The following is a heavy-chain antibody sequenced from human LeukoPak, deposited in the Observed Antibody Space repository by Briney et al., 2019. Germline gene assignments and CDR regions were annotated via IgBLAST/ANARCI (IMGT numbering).Heavy chain of an antibody. D-gene: IGHD3-22*01. J-gene: IGHJ4*02. Sequence: GGSQRLSCAASGFTFSSYSMNWVRQAPGKGLEWVSSISSSSSYIYYADSVKGRFTISRDNAKNSLYLQMNSLRAEDTAVYYCARDPRSYYDSSGYWALDYWGQGTLVTVSS. CDR2: ISSSSSYI. V-gene: IGHV3-21*01. CDR3: ARDPRSYYDSSGYWALDY. CDR1: GFTFSSYS.